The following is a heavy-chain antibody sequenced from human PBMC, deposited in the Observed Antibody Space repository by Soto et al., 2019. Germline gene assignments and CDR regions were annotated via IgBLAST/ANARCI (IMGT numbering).Heavy chain of an antibody. J-gene: IGHJ4*02. V-gene: IGHV4-30-2*01. CDR3: ARGSPADFDY. CDR1: GCSISSGGYS. CDR2: IYHSGST. Sequence: PSETLSLTGAVSGCSISSGGYSWSCTRQPPGKGLEWIRYIYHSGSTYYNPSLKSRVTISVDTSKNQSSLKLSSVTAADTAVYYCARGSPADFDYWGQGTLVTVSS.